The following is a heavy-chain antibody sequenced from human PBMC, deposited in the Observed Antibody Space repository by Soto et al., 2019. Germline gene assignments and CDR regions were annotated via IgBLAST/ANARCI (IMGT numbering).Heavy chain of an antibody. D-gene: IGHD3-22*01. CDR2: VGGSTSYT. CDR3: ARSQAQITTYYFYMDV. V-gene: IGHV3-21*06. Sequence: EVQLVGSGGGLVKPGGSLRISCAASGFTFSSYSMSWVRQAPGKGLEWVSSVGGSTSYTYYADSVKGRFTISRDNAKNSLYLQMNSLRAEDTAVYYCARSQAQITTYYFYMDVWGKGTTVTVSS. J-gene: IGHJ6*03. CDR1: GFTFSSYS.